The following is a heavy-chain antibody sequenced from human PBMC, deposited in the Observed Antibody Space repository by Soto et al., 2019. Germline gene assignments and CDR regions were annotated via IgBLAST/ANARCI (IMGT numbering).Heavy chain of an antibody. CDR3: AKDKPGTTPFDY. CDR1: GFTISSNA. CDR2: ISGRGDTT. J-gene: IGHJ4*02. Sequence: PGGSLRLSCAASGFTISSNAMYWVRQAPGKRLEWVSAISGRGDTTHYADSVKGRFTISRDTSKNTLYLQLNTLRADDTAVYYCAKDKPGTTPFDYWGQGTLVTVSS. D-gene: IGHD1-1*01. V-gene: IGHV3-23*01.